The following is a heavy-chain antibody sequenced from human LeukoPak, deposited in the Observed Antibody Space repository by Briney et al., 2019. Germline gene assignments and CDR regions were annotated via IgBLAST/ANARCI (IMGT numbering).Heavy chain of an antibody. CDR2: ISGSGSHT. Sequence: GGSLRLSCAASGFSFSDYSMSWVRQAPGKGLEWLSYISGSGSHTTYADSVRGRFTISRDNAENSLSLQLNSLRADDTAVYYCARVGSTVAAGTPDYWGQGTLVTVSS. CDR3: ARVGSTVAAGTPDY. J-gene: IGHJ4*02. V-gene: IGHV3-11*06. D-gene: IGHD6-13*01. CDR1: GFSFSDYS.